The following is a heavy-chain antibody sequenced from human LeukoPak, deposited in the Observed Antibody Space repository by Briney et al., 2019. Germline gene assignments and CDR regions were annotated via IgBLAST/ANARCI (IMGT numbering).Heavy chain of an antibody. CDR3: ARDGGYCSGGSCYPRYYYYGMDV. V-gene: IGHV3-11*01. D-gene: IGHD2-15*01. J-gene: IGHJ6*02. CDR1: GFTFSDYY. Sequence: MPGGSLRLSCAASGFTFSDYYMSWIRQAPGKGLEWVSYISSSGSTIYYADSVKGRFTISRDNAKNSLYLQMNSLRAEDTAVYYCARDGGYCSGGSCYPRYYYYGMDVWGQGTTVTVSS. CDR2: ISSSGSTI.